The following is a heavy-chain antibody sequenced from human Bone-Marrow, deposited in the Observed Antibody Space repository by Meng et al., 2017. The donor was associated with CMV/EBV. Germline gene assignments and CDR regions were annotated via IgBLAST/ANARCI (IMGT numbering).Heavy chain of an antibody. D-gene: IGHD2-2*01. CDR2: IVVGSGNT. CDR3: AADRYCSGTSCSLTFDY. CDR1: GFTFTSSA. Sequence: SVKVSCKASGFTFTSSAVQWVRQARGQRLEWIGWIVVGSGNTNYAQKFQERVTITRDMSTSTAYMELSSLRSEDTAVYYCAADRYCSGTSCSLTFDYWGQGTLVTVSS. V-gene: IGHV1-58*01. J-gene: IGHJ4*02.